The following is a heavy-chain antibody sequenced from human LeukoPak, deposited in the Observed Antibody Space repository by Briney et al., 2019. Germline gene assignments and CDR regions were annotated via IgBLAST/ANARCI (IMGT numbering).Heavy chain of an antibody. CDR3: AKQDNFCGGECAPQDYFDS. Sequence: GGSLRLSCAASGFTFSNYAMTWGRQAPGKGLGWVSSITGTGYTTYYADSVKGRFTISRDNSKNTLFLQMTSPRADDTGEYYCAKQDNFCGGECAPQDYFDSWGQGILVTVSS. D-gene: IGHD2-21*01. V-gene: IGHV3-23*01. J-gene: IGHJ4*02. CDR1: GFTFSNYA. CDR2: ITGTGYTT.